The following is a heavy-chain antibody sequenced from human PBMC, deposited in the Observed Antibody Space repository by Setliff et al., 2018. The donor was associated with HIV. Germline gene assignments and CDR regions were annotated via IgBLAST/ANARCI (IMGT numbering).Heavy chain of an antibody. V-gene: IGHV4-38-2*02. CDR3: AREGSNWGPII. CDR2: MYHRGTT. D-gene: IGHD3-16*01. J-gene: IGHJ4*01. CDR1: DYSVSSGYS. Sequence: SETLSLTCSVSDYSVSSGYSWGWIRQPPGKGLEWIGSMYHRGTTYYNLSLKSRIILSIDTSKNQLSLKLNSVTAADTAIYYCAREGSNWGPIIWGHGTVVTVSS.